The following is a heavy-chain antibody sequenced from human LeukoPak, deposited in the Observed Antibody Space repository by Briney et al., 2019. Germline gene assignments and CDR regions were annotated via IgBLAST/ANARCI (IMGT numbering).Heavy chain of an antibody. Sequence: GGSLRLSCAASGFTFSSYAMSWVRQAPGKGLEWVSAISGSGGNTYYADSVKGRFTISRENSKNTLYLQMNSLRAEDTAVYYCAKELDDSSGYNDYWGQGTLVTVSS. CDR3: AKELDDSSGYNDY. CDR2: ISGSGGNT. D-gene: IGHD3-22*01. V-gene: IGHV3-23*01. J-gene: IGHJ4*02. CDR1: GFTFSSYA.